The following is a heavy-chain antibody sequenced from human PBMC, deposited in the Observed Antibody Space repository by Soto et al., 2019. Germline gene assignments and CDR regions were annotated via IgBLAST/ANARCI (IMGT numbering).Heavy chain of an antibody. CDR3: AAEYGGTSA. D-gene: IGHD4-17*01. J-gene: IGHJ4*02. V-gene: IGHV1-69*02. Sequence: QVQLVQSGAEVKKPGSSVKVSCKASGGTFSSYTISWVRQAPGQGLEWMGRIIPILGIANYAQKVQGRATTTADKSTSTAYMELSSLRSEDTAVYYCAAEYGGTSAWGQGTLVTVSS. CDR2: IIPILGIA. CDR1: GGTFSSYT.